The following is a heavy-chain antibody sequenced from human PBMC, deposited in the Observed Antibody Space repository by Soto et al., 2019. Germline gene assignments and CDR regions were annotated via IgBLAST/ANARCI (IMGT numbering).Heavy chain of an antibody. J-gene: IGHJ5*02. V-gene: IGHV4-59*01. Sequence: SETLSLTCTVSGVSISSSYWSWLRQSPGTGLEWIGYIYYTGTTNYNPSLKRRVTISLDTAKNQFSLNVNSLTTADTAVYYCVRDGTKTLRDWFDPWGQGISVTVSS. D-gene: IGHD1-1*01. CDR2: IYYTGTT. CDR3: VRDGTKTLRDWFDP. CDR1: GVSISSSY.